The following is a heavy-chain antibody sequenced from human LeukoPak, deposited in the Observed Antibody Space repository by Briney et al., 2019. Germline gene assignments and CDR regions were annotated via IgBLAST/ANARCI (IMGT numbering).Heavy chain of an antibody. V-gene: IGHV3-23*01. CDR1: GFTFSSYA. J-gene: IGHJ4*02. CDR3: ASRLVATGTKYFDY. D-gene: IGHD6-13*01. Sequence: GGSLRLSCAASGFTFSSYAMSWVRQAPGKGLEWVSHFSSSGTTTYYADSVKGRFTISRDNSKNTLYLQMNSLRADDTAVYYCASRLVATGTKYFDYWGQGTLVTVSS. CDR2: FSSSGTTT.